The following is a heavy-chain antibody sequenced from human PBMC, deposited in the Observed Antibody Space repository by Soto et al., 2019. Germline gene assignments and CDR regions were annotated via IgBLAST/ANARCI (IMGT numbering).Heavy chain of an antibody. CDR1: GFTFSRYD. Sequence: VGSLRLSCAASGFTFSRYDMHWVRQPTGKGLEWVSTIGAAGDPYYRGSVRGRFTVSRENAKNSLYLQMNSLRAGDTAVYYCAAGTAGSSSFDYWGQGTLVTVSS. CDR3: AAGTAGSSSFDY. J-gene: IGHJ4*02. CDR2: IGAAGDP. V-gene: IGHV3-13*05. D-gene: IGHD6-6*01.